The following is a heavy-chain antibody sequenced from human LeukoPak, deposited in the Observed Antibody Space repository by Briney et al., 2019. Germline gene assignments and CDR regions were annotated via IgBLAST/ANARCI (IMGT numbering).Heavy chain of an antibody. CDR2: INPNSGGT. D-gene: IGHD3-10*01. Sequence: ASVKVSCKASGYTFTGYYMHWVRQAPGQGLEWMGWINPNSGGTNYAQKFQGRVTMTRDTSISTAYMELGSLRSDDTAVYYCARDGYYYGSGSYYNWFDPWGQGTLVTVSS. CDR1: GYTFTGYY. J-gene: IGHJ5*02. V-gene: IGHV1-2*02. CDR3: ARDGYYYGSGSYYNWFDP.